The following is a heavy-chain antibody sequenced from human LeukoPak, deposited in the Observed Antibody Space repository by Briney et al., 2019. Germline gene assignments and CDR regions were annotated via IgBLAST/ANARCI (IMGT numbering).Heavy chain of an antibody. V-gene: IGHV4-59*08. Sequence: SETLSLTCTVSGGSISSYYWSWIRQPPGKGLEWIGYIRYSGSTNYNPSVKSRVTISVDTSKNQFSLRLSSVTAADTAVYYCARLEGYYGSGSTNWFDPWGQGTLVTVFS. CDR1: GGSISSYY. J-gene: IGHJ5*02. CDR3: ARLEGYYGSGSTNWFDP. D-gene: IGHD3-10*01. CDR2: IRYSGST.